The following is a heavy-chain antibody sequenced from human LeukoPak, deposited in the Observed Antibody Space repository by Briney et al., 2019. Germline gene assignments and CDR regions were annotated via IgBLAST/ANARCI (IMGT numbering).Heavy chain of an antibody. V-gene: IGHV3-21*01. CDR2: ISSSSSYK. CDR1: GFTFSSYS. Sequence: GGSLRLSCAASGFTFSSYSMNWVRQAPGKGLEWVASISSSSSYKYYADSVKGRFTISRDNAKNSLYLQMSSLRAEDTAVYYCAREIGYCSSTSCYRTTDAFDIWGQGTMVTVSS. CDR3: AREIGYCSSTSCYRTTDAFDI. J-gene: IGHJ3*02. D-gene: IGHD2-2*03.